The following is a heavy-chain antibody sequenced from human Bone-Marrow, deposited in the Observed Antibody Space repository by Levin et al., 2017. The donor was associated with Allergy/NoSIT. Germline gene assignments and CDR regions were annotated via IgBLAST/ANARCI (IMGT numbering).Heavy chain of an antibody. CDR3: ARYNVYDLTVDY. Sequence: QAGGSLRLSCKVTGFTFNIYGIHWVRQAPGKGLEWVAIIWNDGSNKYYADSVEGRFTISRDSSKNTVYLQMNSLRVEDTAVYYCARYNVYDLTVDYWGQGSLVTVSS. D-gene: IGHD5/OR15-5a*01. CDR1: GFTFNIYG. V-gene: IGHV3-33*03. CDR2: IWNDGSNK. J-gene: IGHJ4*02.